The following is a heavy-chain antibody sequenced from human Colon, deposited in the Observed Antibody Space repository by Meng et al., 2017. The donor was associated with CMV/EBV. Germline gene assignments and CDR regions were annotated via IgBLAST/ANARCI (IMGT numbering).Heavy chain of an antibody. D-gene: IGHD3-16*01. Sequence: QVQLVQFGVEVRMPGASVKVSCKASGYSFTGYYIHWVRQAPGQGLEWMGWMDPTTGRTDYAQKFQGTVTMTRDTSISTAYLELSRLTSDDTAVYYCASHSSYVWGSHHWGQGTLVTVSS. CDR3: ASHSSYVWGSHH. CDR2: MDPTTGRT. V-gene: IGHV1-2*02. J-gene: IGHJ1*01. CDR1: GYSFTGYY.